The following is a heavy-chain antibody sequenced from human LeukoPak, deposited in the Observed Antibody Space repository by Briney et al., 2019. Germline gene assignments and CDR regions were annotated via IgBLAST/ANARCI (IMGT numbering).Heavy chain of an antibody. J-gene: IGHJ4*02. V-gene: IGHV3-48*01. CDR3: ARDRIKSGSYYFDY. Sequence: GGSLRLSCAASAFTFSDYSMNWVRQAPGKGREWVSYTSGRSSTIYYADSVKGRFTISRDNAKNSMYLQMNSLRAEDTAVYYCARDRIKSGSYYFDYWGQGTLVTVSS. D-gene: IGHD1-26*01. CDR2: TSGRSSTI. CDR1: AFTFSDYS.